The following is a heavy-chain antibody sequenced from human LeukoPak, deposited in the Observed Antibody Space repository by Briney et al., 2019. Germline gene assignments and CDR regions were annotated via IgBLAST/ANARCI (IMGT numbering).Heavy chain of an antibody. J-gene: IGHJ4*02. CDR2: IIPIFGTA. CDR3: ARDSGIGYSYGYFDY. D-gene: IGHD5-18*01. Sequence: GASVKVSCKASGGTFSSYAISWVRQAPGQGLEWMGGIIPIFGTANYAQKFQGRVTITADESTSTAYMELSSLRSEDTAVYYCARDSGIGYSYGYFDYWGQGTLVTASS. V-gene: IGHV1-69*01. CDR1: GGTFSSYA.